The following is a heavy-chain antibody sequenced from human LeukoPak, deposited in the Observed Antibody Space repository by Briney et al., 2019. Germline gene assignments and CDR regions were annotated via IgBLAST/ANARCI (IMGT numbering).Heavy chain of an antibody. D-gene: IGHD1-26*01. Sequence: PSETLSLTCTVSGDPFSRFLWSWIRQPPGKGLEWIGYINYRGNTNYNPSLKSRVTISVDTSKNQFSLKLTSVTAADTAVYYCARDGGEVGANTWFDPWGQGTLVTVSS. V-gene: IGHV4-59*01. J-gene: IGHJ5*02. CDR2: INYRGNT. CDR3: ARDGGEVGANTWFDP. CDR1: GDPFSRFL.